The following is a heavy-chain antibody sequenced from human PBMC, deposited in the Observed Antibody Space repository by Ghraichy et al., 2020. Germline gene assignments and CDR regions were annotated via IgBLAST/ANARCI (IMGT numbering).Heavy chain of an antibody. V-gene: IGHV3-7*01. D-gene: IGHD3-9*01. J-gene: IGHJ4*02. CDR2: INQDGNNQ. CDR1: GFTFSDAW. Sequence: GESLNISCAAFGFTFSDAWMTWVRQAPGKGLEWVATINQDGNNQYYVDSVKGRFTVSRDNARTSVFLQMNSLRVEDTALYYCASFDVEKTWGQGTLVTVSS. CDR3: ASFDVEKT.